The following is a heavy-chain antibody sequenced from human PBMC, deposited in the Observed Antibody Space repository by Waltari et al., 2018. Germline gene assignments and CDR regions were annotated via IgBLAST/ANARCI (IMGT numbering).Heavy chain of an antibody. CDR3: ARGNGGYSD. V-gene: IGHV4-34*02. CDR2: VYQGGSA. Sequence: QVQLQQWGAGLLKPSETLYLTCGVAGGSFSGCYWDWLRQPPGKGLEWIGEVYQGGSATYHPSLKSRVTMSVYTSSNQFSLKMISVTAADTAVYYCARGNGGYSDWGPGALVAVSS. J-gene: IGHJ4*02. CDR1: GGSFSGCY. D-gene: IGHD1-26*01.